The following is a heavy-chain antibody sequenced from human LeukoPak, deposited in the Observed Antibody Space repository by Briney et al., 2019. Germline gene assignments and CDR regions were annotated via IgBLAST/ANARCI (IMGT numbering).Heavy chain of an antibody. V-gene: IGHV3-21*01. J-gene: IGHJ4*02. CDR1: GFTFSSYS. Sequence: PGGSLRLSCAASGFTFSSYSLNWVRQAPGKGLEWVSSISSSSSYIYYADSVKRRFTISRDNAKNSLYLQMNSLRAEDTAVYYCARDRTPRRFGVISYWGQGPLVTVSS. CDR3: ARDRTPRRFGVISY. D-gene: IGHD3-10*01. CDR2: ISSSSSYI.